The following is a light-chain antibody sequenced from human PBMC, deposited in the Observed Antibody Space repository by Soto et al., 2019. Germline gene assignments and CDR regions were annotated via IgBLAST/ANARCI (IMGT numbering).Light chain of an antibody. CDR3: QQYNYGPPST. J-gene: IGKJ2*01. CDR2: GGS. CDR1: QNLGSS. V-gene: IGKV3-15*01. Sequence: EVVMTQSPATLSASPGERVTLSCRASQNLGSSLAWYQQRPGQAPRLLLYGGSTRATGIPARFSGSGSGTELTVTISSLQSEDLAVYYCQQYNYGPPSTCGQGPNLEFK.